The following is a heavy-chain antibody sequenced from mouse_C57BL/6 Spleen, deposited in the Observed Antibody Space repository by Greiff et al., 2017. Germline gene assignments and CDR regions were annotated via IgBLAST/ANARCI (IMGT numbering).Heavy chain of an antibody. Sequence: QVQLKQPGAELVKPGASVKLSCKASGYTFTSYWMQWVKQRPGQGLEWIGEIDPSDSYTNYNQKFKGKATVTVYTSSSTAYMQLSSLTSEDSAVYYCASVPNGVDYWGQGTTLTVSS. CDR2: IDPSDSYT. D-gene: IGHD4-1*01. J-gene: IGHJ2*01. CDR1: GYTFTSYW. CDR3: ASVPNGVDY. V-gene: IGHV1-50*01.